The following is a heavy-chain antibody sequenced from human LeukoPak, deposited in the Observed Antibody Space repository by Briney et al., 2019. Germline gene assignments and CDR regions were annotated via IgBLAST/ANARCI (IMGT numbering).Heavy chain of an antibody. V-gene: IGHV3-9*01. CDR1: GFTFDDYA. J-gene: IGHJ4*02. Sequence: GRSLRLSCAASGFTFDDYAMHWVRQAPGKGLEWVSGINWNSGSIGYADSVKGRFTISRDNAKNSLYLQMNSLRAEDTAVYYCAKVAYSSSWYEGNYSDYWGQGTLVTVSS. D-gene: IGHD6-13*01. CDR2: INWNSGSI. CDR3: AKVAYSSSWYEGNYSDY.